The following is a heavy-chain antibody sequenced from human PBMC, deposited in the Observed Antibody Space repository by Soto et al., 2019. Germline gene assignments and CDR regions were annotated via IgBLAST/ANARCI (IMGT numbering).Heavy chain of an antibody. CDR3: ARNLVGYDFWSGHKAPYYFDY. CDR2: IYYSGST. D-gene: IGHD3-3*01. CDR1: GGSISSGGYY. J-gene: IGHJ4*02. Sequence: SSDTLSLTCTFSGGSISSGGYYWSWIRQHPGKGLEWIGYIYYSGSTYYNPSLKSRVTISVDTSKNQFSLKLSSVTAADTAVYYCARNLVGYDFWSGHKAPYYFDYWGQGTLVTVSS. V-gene: IGHV4-31*03.